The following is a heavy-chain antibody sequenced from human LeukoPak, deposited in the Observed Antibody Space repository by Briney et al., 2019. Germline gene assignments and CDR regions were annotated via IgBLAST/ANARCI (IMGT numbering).Heavy chain of an antibody. J-gene: IGHJ4*02. D-gene: IGHD6-13*01. V-gene: IGHV4-59*08. CDR1: GGSISNYH. CDR2: IYYSGST. Sequence: SETLSLTCIVSGGSISNYHWTWIRQPPGKGLEWIGYIYYSGSTDYNPSLKSRVTISVDTSKNQFSLKLSSVTAADTAVYYCASTLGSSWQSGFWGQGTLVTVSS. CDR3: ASTLGSSWQSGF.